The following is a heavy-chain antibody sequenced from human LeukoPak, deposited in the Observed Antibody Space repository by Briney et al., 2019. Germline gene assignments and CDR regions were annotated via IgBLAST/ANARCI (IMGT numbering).Heavy chain of an antibody. V-gene: IGHV3-64*04. Sequence: GGSLRLSCSASGFTFNSYVMHWVRQAPGKGLEYVSAISSNGGSTYYADSVKGRFTISRDNSKNTLYLQMNSLRVEDTAVYYCARVRSSSWYDYWGQGALVTVSS. CDR3: ARVRSSSWYDY. CDR2: ISSNGGST. CDR1: GFTFNSYV. J-gene: IGHJ4*02. D-gene: IGHD6-13*01.